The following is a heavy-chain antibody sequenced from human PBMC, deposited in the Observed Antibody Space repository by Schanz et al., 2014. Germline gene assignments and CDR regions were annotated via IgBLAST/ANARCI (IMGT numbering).Heavy chain of an antibody. V-gene: IGHV3-15*01. CDR3: TTGGRRGYSHYFYGMDV. CDR1: GFTFSDYY. J-gene: IGHJ6*02. D-gene: IGHD5-18*01. Sequence: EVQLVESGGGLVQPGGSLRLSCAVSGFTFSDYYMSWIRQAPGKGLEWVGRIKTKTDGGTTDYAAPVKGRFTISRDDSTNTLYLQMNSLKTEDTAVYYCTTGGRRGYSHYFYGMDVWGQGTTVTVSS. CDR2: IKTKTDGGTT.